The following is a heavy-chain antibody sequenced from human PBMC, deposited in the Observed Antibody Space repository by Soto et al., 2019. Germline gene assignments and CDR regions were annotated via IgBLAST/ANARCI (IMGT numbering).Heavy chain of an antibody. CDR2: IRSKAYGGTT. V-gene: IGHV3-49*03. D-gene: IGHD1-26*01. Sequence: GGSLRLSCTASGFTFGDYAMSWFRQAPGRGLEWVGFIRSKAYGGTTEYAASVKGRFTISRDDPKSIAYLQMNSLKTEDTAVYYCTRGGLKWELLLYAFDIWGQGTMVTVSS. J-gene: IGHJ3*02. CDR3: TRGGLKWELLLYAFDI. CDR1: GFTFGDYA.